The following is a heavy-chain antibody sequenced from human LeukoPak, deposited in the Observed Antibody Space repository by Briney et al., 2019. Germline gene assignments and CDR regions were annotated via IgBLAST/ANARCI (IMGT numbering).Heavy chain of an antibody. CDR1: GYTFTWYY. Sequence: GASVKVSCKASGYTFTWYYMHWVRQAPGQGLEWMGWINPNSGGTNYAQKFQVRGTMTRDTSISTAYMELSRLRSDDTAVYYCARSAESSSWVEFDYWGQGTLVTVSS. V-gene: IGHV1-2*02. D-gene: IGHD6-13*01. CDR2: INPNSGGT. CDR3: ARSAESSSWVEFDY. J-gene: IGHJ4*02.